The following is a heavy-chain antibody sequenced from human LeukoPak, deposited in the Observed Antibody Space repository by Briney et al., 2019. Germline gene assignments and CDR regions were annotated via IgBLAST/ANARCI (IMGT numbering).Heavy chain of an antibody. CDR2: IYSGGST. J-gene: IGHJ4*02. CDR1: GFTVSSNY. V-gene: IGHV3-53*04. Sequence: GGSLRLSCAASGFTVSSNYMSWVRQAPGKGLEWVSVIYSGGSTYYADSVKGRFTISRHNSKNTLCLQMNSLRAEDTAVYYCARSLGPSHFDYWGQGTLVTVSS. CDR3: ARSLGPSHFDY. D-gene: IGHD2-2*01.